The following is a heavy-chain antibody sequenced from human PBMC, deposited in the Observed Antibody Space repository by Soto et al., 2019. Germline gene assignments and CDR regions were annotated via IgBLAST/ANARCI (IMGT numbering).Heavy chain of an antibody. Sequence: LRYTVFDGTIIDLYWLWILQPPGKGLEWIGYIYYSGSTYYNPSLKSRVTISVDTSKNQFSLKLSSVTAADTAVYYCARDLSGENWFDPWGQGTLVTVSS. J-gene: IGHJ5*02. CDR1: DGTIIDLY. CDR2: IYYSGST. D-gene: IGHD3-10*01. CDR3: ARDLSGENWFDP. V-gene: IGHV4-30-4*08.